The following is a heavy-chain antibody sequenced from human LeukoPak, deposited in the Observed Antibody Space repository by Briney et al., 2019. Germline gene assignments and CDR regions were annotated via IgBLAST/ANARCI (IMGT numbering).Heavy chain of an antibody. V-gene: IGHV3-23*01. CDR3: AKDQFSWAGTGVGPRTATDY. CDR2: ISGSGGST. CDR1: GFTFSSYA. J-gene: IGHJ4*02. Sequence: PGGSLRLSCAASGFTFSSYAMSWVRQAPGKGLEWVSAISGSGGSTYYADSVKGRFTISRDNSKNALYLQMNSLRAEDTAVYYCAKDQFSWAGTGVGPRTATDYWGQGTLVTVSS. D-gene: IGHD6-19*01.